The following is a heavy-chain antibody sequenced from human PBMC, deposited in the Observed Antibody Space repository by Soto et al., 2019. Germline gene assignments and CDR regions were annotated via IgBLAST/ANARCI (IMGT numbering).Heavy chain of an antibody. CDR3: ERVMNLKKPVLGGYFYGIDV. J-gene: IGHJ6*02. V-gene: IGHV1-18*01. Sequence: ASVKVSCKASGYTFTSYGINWVRQAPGRGLEWMGWISAYNVNTNYAQKLQGRVTMTTDTSTRTDYMELRSLRSDDTAVYFCERVMNLKKPVLGGYFYGIDVWGQGNTVTVS. CDR1: GYTFTSYG. D-gene: IGHD3-16*01. CDR2: ISAYNVNT.